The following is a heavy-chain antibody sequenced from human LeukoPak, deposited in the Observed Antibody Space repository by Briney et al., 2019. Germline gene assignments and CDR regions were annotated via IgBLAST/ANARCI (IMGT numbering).Heavy chain of an antibody. J-gene: IGHJ4*02. CDR1: GGSISSGGYS. D-gene: IGHD1-26*01. V-gene: IGHV4-30-2*03. CDR3: ARRTSNPVGAIDY. CDR2: ISYSGT. Sequence: PSQTLSLTCAVSGGSISSGGYSWSWIRQPPGKGLEWIGSISYSGTYYNPSLKSRLTISVDTSKNHFSLNLRSVTAADTAVYYCARRTSNPVGAIDYWGQGTLVTVSS.